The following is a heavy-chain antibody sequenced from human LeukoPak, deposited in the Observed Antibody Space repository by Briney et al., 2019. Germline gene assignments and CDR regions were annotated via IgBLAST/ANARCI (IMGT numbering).Heavy chain of an antibody. V-gene: IGHV4-59*01. J-gene: IGHJ4*02. CDR2: IYYSGST. Sequence: PSETLSLTCTVSGGSISSYYWSWIRQSPGKGLEWIGYIYYSGSTNYNPSLKSRVTISVDTSKTQFSLKLTSMSAADTAVYYCARVGDTSGYFYYLDYWGQGTLVTVSS. D-gene: IGHD3-22*01. CDR3: ARVGDTSGYFYYLDY. CDR1: GGSISSYY.